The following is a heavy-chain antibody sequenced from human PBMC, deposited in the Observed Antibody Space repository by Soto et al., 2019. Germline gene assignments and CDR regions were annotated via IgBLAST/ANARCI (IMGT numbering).Heavy chain of an antibody. Sequence: SETLSLTCAVSGGSISSGGYSWSWIRQPPGKGLEWIGYIYHSGSTYYNPSLKSRVTISVDRSKSQFSLNLTSVTAADTAVYYCARQSSGDFDFWGQGVLVTVSS. D-gene: IGHD4-17*01. CDR2: IYHSGST. J-gene: IGHJ4*02. CDR3: ARQSSGDFDF. CDR1: GGSISSGGYS. V-gene: IGHV4-30-2*01.